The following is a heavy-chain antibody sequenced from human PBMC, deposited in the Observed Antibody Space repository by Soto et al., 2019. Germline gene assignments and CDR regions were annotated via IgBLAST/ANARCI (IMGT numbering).Heavy chain of an antibody. CDR2: IYFGGGT. J-gene: IGHJ3*01. CDR3: ARDQSSSSQAFEV. CDR1: GFTVSSYY. V-gene: IGHV3-53*04. D-gene: IGHD6-6*01. Sequence: EVQLVESGGGLVQPGESLRLSCEVSGFTVSSYYMSWVRQAPGKGLEWVSIIYFGGGTYYADSVKGRFTISRHNSNNTLYLQMNSLGPEDTAVYYCARDQSSSSQAFEVWGQGTMVTVSS.